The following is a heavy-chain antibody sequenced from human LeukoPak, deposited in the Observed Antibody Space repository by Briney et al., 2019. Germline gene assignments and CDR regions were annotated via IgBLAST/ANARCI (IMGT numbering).Heavy chain of an antibody. D-gene: IGHD2-8*01. CDR3: AREECSIGVCYPSGY. CDR2: ISTYNANT. Sequence: ASVKVSCKASGYSSTSYGISWVRQAPGQGLEWMGWISTYNANTNYALKLQGRVTLTTDTSTNTAYMELKSLRSDDTAVYYCAREECSIGVCYPSGYWGQGTLVTVSS. V-gene: IGHV1-18*01. J-gene: IGHJ4*02. CDR1: GYSSTSYG.